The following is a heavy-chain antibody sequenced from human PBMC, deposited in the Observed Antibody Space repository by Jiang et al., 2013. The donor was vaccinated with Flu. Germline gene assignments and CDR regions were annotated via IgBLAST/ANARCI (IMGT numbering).Heavy chain of an antibody. CDR3: VKNGWYSLSR. CDR2: IHDNGDA. V-gene: IGHV4/OR15-8*02. J-gene: IGHJ4*02. D-gene: IGHD6-19*01. CDR1: GDSFSGDNY. Sequence: VKPSETLSLTCTVSGDSFSGDNYWSWVRQSPGKGLQWIGQIHDNGDADYHPSFKSRVTISIDRSKNDFSLNLASVTSADTAVYYCVKNGWYSLSRWGQGTLVSVSS.